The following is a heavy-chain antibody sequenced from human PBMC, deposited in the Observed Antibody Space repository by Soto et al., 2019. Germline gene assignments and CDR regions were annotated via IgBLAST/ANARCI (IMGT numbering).Heavy chain of an antibody. CDR1: GFRFSNYA. Sequence: PGGSLRLSCAASGFRFSNYAMSWVRQAPGKGLEWVASINGDGGGTNYADSVKGRFTISRDNSKNTLYLQMNSLRVEDTATYYCAKDIPGSGWSFDDWGQGTVVTVSS. CDR2: INGDGGGT. J-gene: IGHJ4*02. V-gene: IGHV3-23*01. CDR3: AKDIPGSGWSFDD. D-gene: IGHD6-19*01.